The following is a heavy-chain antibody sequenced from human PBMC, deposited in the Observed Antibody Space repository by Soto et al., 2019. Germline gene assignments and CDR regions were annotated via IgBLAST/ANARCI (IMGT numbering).Heavy chain of an antibody. V-gene: IGHV1-69*08. D-gene: IGHD1-26*01. CDR1: GGTFSSYT. CDR3: ARDQNPWGIVGATGVSSHNWFDP. Sequence: QVQLVQSGAEVKKPGSSVKVSCKASGGTFSSYTISWVRQAPGQGLEWMGRIIPILGIANYAQKFQGRVTITADKSTSTAYMELSSLGSEDTAVYYCARDQNPWGIVGATGVSSHNWFDPWGQGTLVTVSS. CDR2: IIPILGIA. J-gene: IGHJ5*02.